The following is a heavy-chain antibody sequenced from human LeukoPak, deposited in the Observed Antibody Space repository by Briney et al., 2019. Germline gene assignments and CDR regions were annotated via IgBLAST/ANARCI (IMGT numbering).Heavy chain of an antibody. D-gene: IGHD3-16*01. V-gene: IGHV3-66*01. Sequence: PGGSLRLSCAASGFTFSSYAMSWVRQAPGKGLEWVSVIYSGGSTYYADSVKGRFTISRDNSKNTLYLQMNSLRAEDTAVYYCARDLGGHLDYWGQGTLVTASS. J-gene: IGHJ4*02. CDR1: GFTFSSYA. CDR2: IYSGGST. CDR3: ARDLGGHLDY.